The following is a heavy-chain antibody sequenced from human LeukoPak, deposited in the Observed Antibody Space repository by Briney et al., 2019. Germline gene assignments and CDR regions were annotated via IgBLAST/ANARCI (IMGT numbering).Heavy chain of an antibody. CDR1: SGSIRSYY. D-gene: IGHD3-22*01. Sequence: SETLSLTCTVSSGSIRSYYWNWIRQPPGKGLEWIGSFSYSGSTDYSSSLRSRVTISVDTSKNQFSLKLSSLTAADTAVYYCARDPRNPYDGRKYWYFDIWGRGTLVTVSS. CDR3: ARDPRNPYDGRKYWYFDI. V-gene: IGHV4-59*01. J-gene: IGHJ2*01. CDR2: FSYSGST.